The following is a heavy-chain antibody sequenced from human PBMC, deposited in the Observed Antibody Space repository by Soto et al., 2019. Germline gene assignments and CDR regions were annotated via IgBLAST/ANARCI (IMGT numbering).Heavy chain of an antibody. CDR1: GYNFAGYW. J-gene: IGHJ4*02. CDR3: ARGVVSTRTFDY. CDR2: IYPSDSDT. V-gene: IGHV5-51*01. D-gene: IGHD3-22*01. Sequence: GESLKISCKGSGYNFAGYWIAWVRQMPGKGLVFMGIIYPSDSDTIYMPSFQSQVTIAADKSISPAYMQWSSLRASDNAMYYSARGVVSTRTFDYRSQRIQVTVSS.